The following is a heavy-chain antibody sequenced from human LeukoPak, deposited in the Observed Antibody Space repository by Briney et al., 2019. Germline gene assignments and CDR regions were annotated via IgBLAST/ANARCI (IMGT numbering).Heavy chain of an antibody. D-gene: IGHD2-21*01. Sequence: ASVKVSCKASGYTFTSYYMHWVRQAPGQGLEWMGIINPSGGSTSYAQKFQGRVTMTRDTSTSAVYMELSSLRSEGTAVYYCARGGSYSRKLHYFDYWGQGTLVTVSS. J-gene: IGHJ4*02. CDR2: INPSGGST. V-gene: IGHV1-46*01. CDR1: GYTFTSYY. CDR3: ARGGSYSRKLHYFDY.